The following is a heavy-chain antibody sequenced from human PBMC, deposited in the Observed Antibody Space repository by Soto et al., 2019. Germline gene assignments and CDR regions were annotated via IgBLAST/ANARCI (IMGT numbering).Heavy chain of an antibody. CDR3: ARGRLRYFDWNPNYYYYGMDV. D-gene: IGHD3-9*01. CDR1: GGTFSSYA. V-gene: IGHV1-69*13. J-gene: IGHJ6*02. Sequence: GASVKVSCKASGGTFSSYAISWVRQAPGQGLEWMGGIIPIFGTANYAQKFQGRVTITADESTSTAYMELSSLRSEDTAVYYCARGRLRYFDWNPNYYYYGMDVWGQGTTVTVSS. CDR2: IIPIFGTA.